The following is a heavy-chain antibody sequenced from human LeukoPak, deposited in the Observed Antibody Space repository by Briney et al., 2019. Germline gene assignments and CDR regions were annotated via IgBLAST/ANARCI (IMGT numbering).Heavy chain of an antibody. CDR3: ARHRDYYYYYMDV. CDR2: TNHSGST. CDR1: GGSFSGYY. Sequence: PSETLSLTCAVYGGSFSGYYWSWIRQPPGKGLEWIGETNHSGSTYYNPSLKSRVTISVDTSKNQFSLKLSSVTAADTAVYYCARHRDYYYYYMDVWGKGTTVTISS. V-gene: IGHV4-34*01. J-gene: IGHJ6*03. D-gene: IGHD3-10*01.